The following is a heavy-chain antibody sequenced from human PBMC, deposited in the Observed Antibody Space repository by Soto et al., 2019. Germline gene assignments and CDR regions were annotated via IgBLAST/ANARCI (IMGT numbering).Heavy chain of an antibody. CDR1: GFSFSSYG. V-gene: IGHV3-30*18. CDR3: AKATYSGSYFSDY. J-gene: IGHJ4*02. Sequence: QVQLVESGGGVVQPGRSLRLSCAASGFSFSSYGLHWVRQATGKGLEWVAAISYDGSNEYYADSVKGRFTISRDNSKNTQYLQMNSLRAEDTAVYYCAKATYSGSYFSDYWGQGTLVTVSS. D-gene: IGHD1-26*01. CDR2: ISYDGSNE.